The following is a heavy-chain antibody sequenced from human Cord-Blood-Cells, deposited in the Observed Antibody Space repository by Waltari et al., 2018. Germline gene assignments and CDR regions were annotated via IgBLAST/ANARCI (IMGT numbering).Heavy chain of an antibody. Sequence: EVQLVESGGGLVKPGGSLRLSCAASGFTFSNACLSWVRQSPGKGLEWVGRIKSKTDGGTTDYAAPVKGRFTISRDDSKNTLYLQMNSLKTEDTAVYYCTTDRVAYDAFDIWGQGTMVTVSS. CDR2: IKSKTDGGTT. CDR1: GFTFSNAC. V-gene: IGHV3-15*01. D-gene: IGHD2-15*01. J-gene: IGHJ3*02. CDR3: TTDRVAYDAFDI.